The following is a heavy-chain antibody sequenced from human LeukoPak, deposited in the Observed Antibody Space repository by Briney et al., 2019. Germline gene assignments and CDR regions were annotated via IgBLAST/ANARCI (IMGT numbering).Heavy chain of an antibody. Sequence: ASVKVSCKASGYTFTSYDINWVRQATGQGLEWMGWMNPNSGNTGYAQKFQGRVTMTRNTSISTAYMELSSPRSEDTAVYYCATSGVVPAAIRGVGYYYYYMDVWGKGTTVTVSS. CDR3: ATSGVVPAAIRGVGYYYYYMDV. CDR1: GYTFTSYD. D-gene: IGHD2-2*02. CDR2: MNPNSGNT. J-gene: IGHJ6*03. V-gene: IGHV1-8*01.